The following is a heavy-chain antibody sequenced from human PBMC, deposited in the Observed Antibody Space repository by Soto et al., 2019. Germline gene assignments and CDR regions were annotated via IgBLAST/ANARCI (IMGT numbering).Heavy chain of an antibody. CDR2: ISPSRGKI. J-gene: IGHJ5*02. CDR1: GYTFTTSG. Sequence: QGQLVQSGPEVKKPGASVNISCKASGYTFTTSGISWVRQAPGQGLEWMGWISPSRGKIDYAQKIQGRVVMTTDTSTNTSYLAFRSLRSDDTAVYYCARDLGFSGGWQPWGQGTLVTVSS. CDR3: ARDLGFSGGWQP. V-gene: IGHV1-18*01. D-gene: IGHD6-19*01.